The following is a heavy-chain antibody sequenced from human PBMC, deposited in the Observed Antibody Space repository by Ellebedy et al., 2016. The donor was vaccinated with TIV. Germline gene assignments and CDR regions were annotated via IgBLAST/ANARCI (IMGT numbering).Heavy chain of an antibody. CDR1: GFTFSSYS. Sequence: PGGSLRLSCAASGFTFSSYSMNWVRQAPGKELEWVSSISSSSSYIYYADSVKGRFTISRDNAKNSLYLQMNSLRAEDTAVYYCARVPGYCSGGSCYRYYFEYWGQGTLVTVSS. V-gene: IGHV3-21*01. J-gene: IGHJ4*02. D-gene: IGHD2-15*01. CDR2: ISSSSSYI. CDR3: ARVPGYCSGGSCYRYYFEY.